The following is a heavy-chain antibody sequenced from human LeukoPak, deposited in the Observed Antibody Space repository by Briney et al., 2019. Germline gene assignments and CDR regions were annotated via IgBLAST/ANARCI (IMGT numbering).Heavy chain of an antibody. J-gene: IGHJ4*02. Sequence: GGSLRLSCAASGFTFSDHYMDWVRQAPGKGLEWVGRTRNKANSYTTEYAASVKGRFTISRGDSKNSLYLQMNSLKTEDTAVYYCARGGYGDYALDYWGQGTLVTVSS. D-gene: IGHD4-17*01. V-gene: IGHV3-72*01. CDR3: ARGGYGDYALDY. CDR2: TRNKANSYTT. CDR1: GFTFSDHY.